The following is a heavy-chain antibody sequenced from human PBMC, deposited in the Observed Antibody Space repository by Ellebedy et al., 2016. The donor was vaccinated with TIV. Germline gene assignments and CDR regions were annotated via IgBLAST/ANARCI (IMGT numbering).Heavy chain of an antibody. CDR3: TTEGPDDYGDYGY. CDR2: IKSKTDGGTT. Sequence: GGSLRLSXAASGFTFSNAWMSWVRQAPGKGLEWVGRIKSKTDGGTTDYAAPVKGRFTISRDDSKNTLYLQMNSLKTEDTAVYYCTTEGPDDYGDYGYWGQGTLVTVSS. J-gene: IGHJ4*02. D-gene: IGHD4-17*01. V-gene: IGHV3-15*01. CDR1: GFTFSNAW.